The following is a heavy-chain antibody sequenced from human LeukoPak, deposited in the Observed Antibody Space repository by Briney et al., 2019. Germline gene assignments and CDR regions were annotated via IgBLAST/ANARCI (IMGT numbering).Heavy chain of an antibody. V-gene: IGHV4-34*01. D-gene: IGHD6-6*01. CDR3: ARNSAYSTSSGINQ. Sequence: SETLSLTCAVYGGSFSGYYWSWIRQPPGRGLEWIGEINQGGSTNYNPSPKSRVTISVDTSRNQFSLNLNSVTAADTAVYYCARNSAYSTSSGINQWGQGTLVTVSS. J-gene: IGHJ4*02. CDR2: INQGGST. CDR1: GGSFSGYY.